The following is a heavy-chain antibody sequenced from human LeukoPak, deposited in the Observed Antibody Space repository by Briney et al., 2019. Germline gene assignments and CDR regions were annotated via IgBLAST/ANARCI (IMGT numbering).Heavy chain of an antibody. CDR1: GGSISSSN. J-gene: IGHJ4*02. CDR2: ISGGSSTI. D-gene: IGHD6-19*01. CDR3: ARLSGYSSDWDRGY. Sequence: ETLSLTCAVSGGSISSSNWWSWVRQPPGKGLEWVSSISGGSSTIYYADSVKGRFTISRDNAKSSLYLQMNSLRDEDTAVYYCARLSGYSSDWDRGYWGQGTLVTVSS. V-gene: IGHV3-48*02.